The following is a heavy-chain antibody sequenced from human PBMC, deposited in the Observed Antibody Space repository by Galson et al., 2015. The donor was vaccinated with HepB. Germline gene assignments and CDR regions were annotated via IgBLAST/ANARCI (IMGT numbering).Heavy chain of an antibody. CDR3: AREGPNWYFDY. J-gene: IGHJ4*02. CDR2: MNPNSGNT. D-gene: IGHD2-8*01. V-gene: IGHV1-8*01. CDR1: GYTFTSYD. Sequence: SVKVSCKASGYTFTSYDINWVRQATGQGLEWMGWMNPNSGNTGYAQKFQGRVTITADESTSTAYMELSSLRSEDTAVYYCAREGPNWYFDYWGQGTLVTVSS.